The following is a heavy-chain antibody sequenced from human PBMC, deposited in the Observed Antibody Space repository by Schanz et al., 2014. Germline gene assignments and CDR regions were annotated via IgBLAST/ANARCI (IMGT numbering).Heavy chain of an antibody. CDR3: ARDVGHYGMDV. V-gene: IGHV4-59*01. Sequence: QVQLRESGPGLVKPSETPSLTCTVSGGSISSYYWSWIRQPPGKGLEWIGYIYYSGSTKYNPSLKSRVTISVDTSKNQFSLKLSSVTAADTAVYYCARDVGHYGMDVWGQGTTVTVSS. J-gene: IGHJ6*02. CDR1: GGSISSYY. CDR2: IYYSGST.